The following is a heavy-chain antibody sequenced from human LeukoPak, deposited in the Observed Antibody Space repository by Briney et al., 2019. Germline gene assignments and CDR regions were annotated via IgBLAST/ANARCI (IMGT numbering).Heavy chain of an antibody. D-gene: IGHD1-1*01. Sequence: GGSLRLSCAASGFTFSSYAMSWVRQAPGKGLEWVSAISGSGGSTYYADSVKGRFTTSRDNSKNTLYLQMNSLRAEDTAVYYCAKSGQLEDAFDIWGQGTMVTVSS. CDR3: AKSGQLEDAFDI. V-gene: IGHV3-23*01. CDR1: GFTFSSYA. CDR2: ISGSGGST. J-gene: IGHJ3*02.